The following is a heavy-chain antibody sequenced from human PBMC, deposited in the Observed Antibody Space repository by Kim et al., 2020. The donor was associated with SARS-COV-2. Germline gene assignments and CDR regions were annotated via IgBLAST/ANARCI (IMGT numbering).Heavy chain of an antibody. CDR1: GFTFGGHD. CDR3: ARGIHQWLGVDV. Sequence: GGSLRLSCAASGFTFGGHDMHWVRQGSGKGLEWVSAIGTAGETFYSGSVKGRFIISRENGRNSLFLQMDSLKVGDTDVYYCARGIHQWLGVDVWGQGTTVTVSS. V-gene: IGHV3-13*04. D-gene: IGHD5-18*01. CDR2: IGTAGET. J-gene: IGHJ6*02.